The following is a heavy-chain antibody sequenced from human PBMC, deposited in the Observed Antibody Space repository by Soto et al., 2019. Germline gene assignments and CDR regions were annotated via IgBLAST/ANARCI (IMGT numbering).Heavy chain of an antibody. CDR1: GGSISSGDYY. V-gene: IGHV4-61*08. Sequence: PSETLSLTCTVSGGSISSGDYYWSWIRQPPGKGLEWIGYIYYSGSTNYNPPLKSRVTISVDTSKNQFSLKLSSVTAADTAVYYCASPTRYSSGWYYFDYWGQGTLVTVSS. J-gene: IGHJ4*02. CDR3: ASPTRYSSGWYYFDY. CDR2: IYYSGST. D-gene: IGHD6-19*01.